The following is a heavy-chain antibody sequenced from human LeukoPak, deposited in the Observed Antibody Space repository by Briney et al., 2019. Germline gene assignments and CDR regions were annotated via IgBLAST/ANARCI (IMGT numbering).Heavy chain of an antibody. CDR1: GGSISSYY. J-gene: IGHJ3*02. CDR3: ARDQRPIITMVRGVITVAFDI. Sequence: SETLSLTCTVSGGSISSYYWSWIRQPPGKGLEWIGYIYYSGSTNYNPSLKSRVTISVDTSKNQFSLKLSSVTAADTAVYYCARDQRPIITMVRGVITVAFDIWGQGTMVTVSS. D-gene: IGHD3-10*01. V-gene: IGHV4-59*01. CDR2: IYYSGST.